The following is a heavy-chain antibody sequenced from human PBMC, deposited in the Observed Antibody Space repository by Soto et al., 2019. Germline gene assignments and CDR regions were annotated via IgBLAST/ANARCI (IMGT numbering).Heavy chain of an antibody. J-gene: IGHJ5*02. D-gene: IGHD3-16*01. V-gene: IGHV4-39*01. CDR3: ARRGRGSGPIGEFDP. CDR2: IYYSGST. CDR1: GGSISSSSYY. Sequence: SETLSLTCTVSGGSISSSSYYWGWIRQPPGKGLEWIGSIYYSGSTYYNPSLKSRVTISVDTSKNQFSLKLSSVTAADTAVYYCARRGRGSGPIGEFDPWGQGTLVTVSS.